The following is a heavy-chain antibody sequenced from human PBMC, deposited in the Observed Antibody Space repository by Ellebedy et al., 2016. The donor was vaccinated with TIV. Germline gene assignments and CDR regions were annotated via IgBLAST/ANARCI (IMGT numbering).Heavy chain of an antibody. D-gene: IGHD3-16*01. CDR3: VTDLEDGNYVRFFDL. CDR1: GYTLTELS. J-gene: IGHJ2*01. V-gene: IGHV1-24*01. CDR2: FDPEDGET. Sequence: AASVKVSCKVSGYTLTELSIHWVRQAPGKGLEWMGGFDPEDGETIYAQKVQGRVTMTEDTSTDTAYMELSSLRSADTAVYYCVTDLEDGNYVRFFDLWGRGTLVTVSS.